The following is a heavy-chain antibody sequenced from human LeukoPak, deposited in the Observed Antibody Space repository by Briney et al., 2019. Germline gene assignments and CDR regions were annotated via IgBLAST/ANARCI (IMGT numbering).Heavy chain of an antibody. Sequence: ASVKVSCKASGGTFSSYAISWVRQAPGQGLEWMGRIIPILGIANYAQKFQGRVTITADKSTSTAYMELGSLRSEDTAVYYCARXXXXXYXRIYGMDVWGQGTTVTVSS. V-gene: IGHV1-69*04. D-gene: IGHD2/OR15-2a*01. CDR2: IIPILGIA. CDR3: ARXXXXXYXRIYGMDV. J-gene: IGHJ6*02. CDR1: GGTFSSYA.